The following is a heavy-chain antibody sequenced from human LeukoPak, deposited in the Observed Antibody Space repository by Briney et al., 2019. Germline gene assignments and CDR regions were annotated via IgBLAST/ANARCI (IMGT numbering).Heavy chain of an antibody. CDR2: INRSSIYI. CDR1: GFAFSSYT. D-gene: IGHD3-22*01. V-gene: IGHV3-21*01. CDR3: ARGRYDSGGSYSLFDY. J-gene: IGHJ4*02. Sequence: VRSLRLSPAASGFAFSSYTTKSVRQTPRKGLEWVSCINRSSIYIYYADSVKGQFTISRDNAKNSLYLQMNSLRAEDTAVYYCARGRYDSGGSYSLFDYWGQGTLVTVSS.